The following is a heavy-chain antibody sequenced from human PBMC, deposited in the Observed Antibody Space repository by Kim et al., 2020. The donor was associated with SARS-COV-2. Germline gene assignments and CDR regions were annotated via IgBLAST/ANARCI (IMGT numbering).Heavy chain of an antibody. CDR1: GFTFSSYS. CDR2: ISSSSSYI. J-gene: IGHJ6*03. V-gene: IGHV3-21*01. D-gene: IGHD4-17*01. Sequence: GGSLRLSCAASGFTFSSYSMNWVRQAPGKGLEWVSSISSSSSYIYYADSVKGRFTISRDNAKNSLYLQMNSLRAEDTAVYYCARDTPDYGDYPYYYYMDVWGKGTTVTVSS. CDR3: ARDTPDYGDYPYYYYMDV.